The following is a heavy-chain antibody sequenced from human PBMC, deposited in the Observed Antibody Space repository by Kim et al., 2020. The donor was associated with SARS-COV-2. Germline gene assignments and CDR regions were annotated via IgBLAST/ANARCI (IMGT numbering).Heavy chain of an antibody. J-gene: IGHJ4*02. CDR2: IRNRGDKT. D-gene: IGHD6-13*01. Sequence: GGSLRLSCAASGFTFSDYYMAWLRQAPGKGLEWVSYIRNRGDKTNSADSVKGRFTVSRDNAKNSLQLQLNVLRVEDKAADYCSSGAPNAAAGFYWGQGT. CDR3: SSGAPNAAAGFY. CDR1: GFTFSDYY. V-gene: IGHV3-11*01.